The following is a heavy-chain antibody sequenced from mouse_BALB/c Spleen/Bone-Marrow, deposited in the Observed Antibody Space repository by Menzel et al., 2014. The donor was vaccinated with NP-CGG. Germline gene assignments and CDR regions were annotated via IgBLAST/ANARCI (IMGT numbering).Heavy chain of an antibody. CDR2: IYPGDGDT. D-gene: IGHD1-1*01. CDR1: GYVFXTYW. J-gene: IGHJ2*01. V-gene: IGHV1-80*01. CDR3: ARSGYGSSYDY. Sequence: LVESGAELVRPGSSVKISRKASGYVFXTYWMNWVKQRPGQGLEWIGQIYPGDGDTNYNGKFKGTATLTADKSSSTAYMQLSSLTSEDSAVYFCARSGYGSSYDYWGQGTTLTVSS.